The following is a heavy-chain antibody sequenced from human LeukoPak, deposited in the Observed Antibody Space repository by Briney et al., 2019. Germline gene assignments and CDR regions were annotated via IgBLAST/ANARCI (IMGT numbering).Heavy chain of an antibody. D-gene: IGHD3-22*01. CDR3: AKGYPTYYYDSSPGDY. V-gene: IGHV3-23*01. CDR2: ISGSGGST. J-gene: IGHJ4*02. CDR1: GFTFSSYG. Sequence: GGSLRLSCAASGFTFSSYGMSWVRQAPGKGLEWVSAISGSGGSTYYADSVKGRFTISRDNSKNTLYLQMNSLRAEDTAVYYCAKGYPTYYYDSSPGDYWGQGTLVTVSS.